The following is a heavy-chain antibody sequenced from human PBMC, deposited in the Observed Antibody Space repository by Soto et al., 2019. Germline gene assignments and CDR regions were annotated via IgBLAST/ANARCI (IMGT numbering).Heavy chain of an antibody. J-gene: IGHJ6*03. CDR2: INDSGNI. CDR3: ARGLILWFGELSRRGGYYYYMDV. V-gene: IGHV4-34*01. CDR1: GGSFSGYQ. Sequence: QAQLQQWGAGLLKPSETLSLTCAVYGGSFSGYQWSWIRQTPGKGLEWIGEINDSGNINYNPSLKRRVNILIDPPKKQISLKLSSVTAADTAVYYCARGLILWFGELSRRGGYYYYMDVWGKGTTVTVSS. D-gene: IGHD3-10*01.